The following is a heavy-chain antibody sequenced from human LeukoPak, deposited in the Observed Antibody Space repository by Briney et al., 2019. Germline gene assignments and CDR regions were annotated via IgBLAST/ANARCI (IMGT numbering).Heavy chain of an antibody. CDR3: ARAAAYSSGWHGFYLSDY. Sequence: ASVKVSCKASGYTFTSYGISWVRQAPGQGLEWMGWISAYNGNTNYAQKLQGRVTMTTDTSTSPAYMELRSLRSDDTAVYYCARAAAYSSGWHGFYLSDYWGQGTLVTVSS. CDR1: GYTFTSYG. V-gene: IGHV1-18*01. CDR2: ISAYNGNT. D-gene: IGHD6-19*01. J-gene: IGHJ4*02.